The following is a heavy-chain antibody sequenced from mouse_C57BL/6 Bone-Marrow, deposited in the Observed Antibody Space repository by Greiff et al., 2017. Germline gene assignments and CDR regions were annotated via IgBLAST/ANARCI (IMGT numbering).Heavy chain of an antibody. CDR2: INPSTGGT. CDR1: GYSFTGYY. J-gene: IGHJ1*03. CDR3: ARGPLYYYGSSYWYCDV. Sequence: EVQLQQSGPELVKPGASVKISCKASGYSFTGYYMNWVKQSPEKSLEWIGEINPSTGGTTYNQKFKAKATLTVDKSSSTAYMQLKSLTSEDSAVYDCARGPLYYYGSSYWYCDVGGTGTTVTVSS. D-gene: IGHD1-1*01. V-gene: IGHV1-42*01.